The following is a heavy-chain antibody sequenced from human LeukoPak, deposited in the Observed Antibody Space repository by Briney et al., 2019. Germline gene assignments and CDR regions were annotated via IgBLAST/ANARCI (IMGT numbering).Heavy chain of an antibody. D-gene: IGHD6-13*01. CDR3: ARLGIAGDLPDY. CDR2: IDPSDSYT. J-gene: IGHJ4*02. V-gene: IGHV5-10-1*01. Sequence: GESLKISCKGSGYSFTSYWISWVRQMPGKGLEWMGRIDPSDSYTNYSPSFQGHVTISADKSISTAYLQWSSLEASDSAMFYCARLGIAGDLPDYWGQGTLVTVSS. CDR1: GYSFTSYW.